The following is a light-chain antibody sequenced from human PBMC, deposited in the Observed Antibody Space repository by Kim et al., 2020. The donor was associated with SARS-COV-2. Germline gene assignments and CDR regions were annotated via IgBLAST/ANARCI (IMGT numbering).Light chain of an antibody. CDR3: NSRDSNDNVV. CDR2: GKN. CDR1: GRRSYY. J-gene: IGLJ2*01. V-gene: IGLV3-19*01. Sequence: DLGQTVRITCQGDGRRSYYATWYQHKPGQAPIRVIYGKNNRPSGSPDRFSGAGAGNTASLTITGTQAGDEADYYCNSRDSNDNVVFGGGTKLTVL.